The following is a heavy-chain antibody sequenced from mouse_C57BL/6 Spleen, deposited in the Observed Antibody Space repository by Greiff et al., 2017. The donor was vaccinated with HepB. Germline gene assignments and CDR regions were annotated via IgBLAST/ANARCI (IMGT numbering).Heavy chain of an antibody. V-gene: IGHV1-15*01. Sequence: QVQLKESGAELVRPGASVTLSCKASGYTFTDYEMHWVKQTPVHGLEWIGAIDPETGGTAYNQKFKGKAILTADKSSSTAYMELRSLTSEDSAVYYCTRSAYDYDSWFAYWGQGTLVTVSA. CDR1: GYTFTDYE. D-gene: IGHD2-4*01. CDR2: IDPETGGT. J-gene: IGHJ3*01. CDR3: TRSAYDYDSWFAY.